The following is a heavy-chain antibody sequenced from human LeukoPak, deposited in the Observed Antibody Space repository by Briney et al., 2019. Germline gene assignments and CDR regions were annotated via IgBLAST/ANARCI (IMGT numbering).Heavy chain of an antibody. V-gene: IGHV4-39*01. CDR3: VRYVVSGSGIYYFDY. CDR1: GVSISSSSHY. Sequence: PSETLSLTCTVSGVSISSSSHYWSWIRQPPGEGLEWIASVYYSGRTYYNPSLKSRVTISVDTSKNQFSLKLSSVTAADTAVFYCVRYVVSGSGIYYFDYWGQGTLVTVSS. CDR2: VYYSGRT. J-gene: IGHJ4*02. D-gene: IGHD3-10*01.